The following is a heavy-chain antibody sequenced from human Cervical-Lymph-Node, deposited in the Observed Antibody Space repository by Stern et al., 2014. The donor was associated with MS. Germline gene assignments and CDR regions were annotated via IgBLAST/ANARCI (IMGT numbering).Heavy chain of an antibody. J-gene: IGHJ5*01. CDR3: TRFLQSGWSDLFDS. D-gene: IGHD6-19*01. CDR1: GSTFSTSW. CDR2: INRDGSVT. V-gene: IGHV3-7*01. Sequence: EVQLVESGGGLVQPGGSQRLSCVASGSTFSTSWMSWVRQAPGKGLEWVANINRDGSVTFYLDSVKGRFTISRDNAKSSLYLEMNSVRAEDTAVYYCTRFLQSGWSDLFDSWGRGTLVTASS.